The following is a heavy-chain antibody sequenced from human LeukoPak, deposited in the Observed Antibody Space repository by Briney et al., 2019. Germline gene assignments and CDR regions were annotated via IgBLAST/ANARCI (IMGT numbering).Heavy chain of an antibody. CDR2: IYTSGST. Sequence: KTSETLSLTCPVSGGSISSYYWSWIRQPAGKGLEWIGRIYTSGSTNYNPSLKSRVTMSVDTSKNQFSLKLSSVTAADTAVYYCARDRGDSSGWLFDYWGQGTLVTVSS. CDR1: GGSISSYY. CDR3: ARDRGDSSGWLFDY. J-gene: IGHJ4*02. V-gene: IGHV4-4*07. D-gene: IGHD6-19*01.